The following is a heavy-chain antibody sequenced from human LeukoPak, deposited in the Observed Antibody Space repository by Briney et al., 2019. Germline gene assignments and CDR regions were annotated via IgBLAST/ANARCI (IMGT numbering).Heavy chain of an antibody. CDR2: ISTDGDNT. J-gene: IGHJ4*02. D-gene: IGHD2-15*01. V-gene: IGHV3-64*01. Sequence: GGSLRLSCAASGFTFRGYSMHWVRQAPGRGLEYVSAISTDGDNTYYANSVKGRFTISRDSSKNTLYLQMNSLRAEDTAVYYCARDGENIVVVVAATPYFDYWGQGTLVTVSS. CDR3: ARDGENIVVVVAATPYFDY. CDR1: GFTFRGYS.